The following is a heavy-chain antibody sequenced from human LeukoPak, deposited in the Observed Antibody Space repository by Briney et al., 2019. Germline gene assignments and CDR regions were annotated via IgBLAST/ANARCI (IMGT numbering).Heavy chain of an antibody. CDR1: GFTFSSYS. CDR2: ISSSSSTI. Sequence: PGGSLRLSCAASGFTFSSYSMNWVRQAPGKGLEWVSYISSSSSTIYYADSVKGRFTISRDNAKSSLYLQMNSLRADDTAVYYCARDRLHYGEYEKTLDYWGQGTLVTVSS. CDR3: ARDRLHYGEYEKTLDY. J-gene: IGHJ4*02. V-gene: IGHV3-48*01. D-gene: IGHD4-17*01.